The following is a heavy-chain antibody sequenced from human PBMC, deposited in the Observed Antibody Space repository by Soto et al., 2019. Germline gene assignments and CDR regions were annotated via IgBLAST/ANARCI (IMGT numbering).Heavy chain of an antibody. CDR3: AGAPNWAYFDF. D-gene: IGHD7-27*01. CDR2: IYYTGSA. V-gene: IGHV4-59*01. J-gene: IGHJ4*02. Sequence: PSETLSLTCTVSSGSISTYYWSWIRPPPGKGLEWIGYIYYTGSANYNPSLKTRVAISMDTSKNQFSLNLSSVTAADTAVYYCAGAPNWAYFDFWGQGTPVTVSS. CDR1: SGSISTYY.